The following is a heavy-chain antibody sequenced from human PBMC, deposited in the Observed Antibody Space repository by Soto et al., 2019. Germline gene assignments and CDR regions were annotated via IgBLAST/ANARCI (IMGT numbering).Heavy chain of an antibody. CDR2: INADNSNT. V-gene: IGHV1-3*01. Sequence: QVQLVQSGAEVRKPGASVKIDCKTSGYSLTAYAMHWVRQAPGRSLEPMGWINADNSNTKGSERFQGRVTITRDTVATTVYLELSSLTSEDTAIYYCARYFFDSTGYFDYWGQGTPVTVSS. J-gene: IGHJ4*02. CDR1: GYSLTAYA. D-gene: IGHD2-8*02. CDR3: ARYFFDSTGYFDY.